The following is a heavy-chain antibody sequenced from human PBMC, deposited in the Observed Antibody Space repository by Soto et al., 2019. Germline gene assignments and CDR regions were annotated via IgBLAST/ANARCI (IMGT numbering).Heavy chain of an antibody. Sequence: SGTLSLTCAVYGGSFSGYHWSWIRQPPGKGLEWIGEINHSGSTSYNPSLKSRVTISVDTSKNQFSLKVTSVTAADTAAYYCARGXGRGNGWGTYFYYGMDVWGQGTTVTVSS. CDR2: INHSGST. CDR3: ARGXGRGNGWGTYFYYGMDV. CDR1: GGSFSGYH. J-gene: IGHJ6*02. V-gene: IGHV4-34*01. D-gene: IGHD6-19*01.